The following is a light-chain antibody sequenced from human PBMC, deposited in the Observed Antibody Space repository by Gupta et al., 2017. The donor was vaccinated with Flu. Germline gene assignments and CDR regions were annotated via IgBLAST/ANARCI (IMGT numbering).Light chain of an antibody. CDR3: VLYMGSGSWV. Sequence: QTVVTQEPLFSVSHGGTVTLTCGLSSGSVSTNFYPSWYQQTPGQAPRTLIYNTNTLSSGVPDRFSGSILGNKAALIITGAQADDESDYYCVLYMGSGSWVFGGGTKLTVL. J-gene: IGLJ3*02. CDR1: SGSVSTNFY. V-gene: IGLV8-61*01. CDR2: NTN.